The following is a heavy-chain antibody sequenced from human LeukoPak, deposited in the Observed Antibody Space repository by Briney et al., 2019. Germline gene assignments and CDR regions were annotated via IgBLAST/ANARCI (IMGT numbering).Heavy chain of an antibody. Sequence: GGSLRLSCAASGFTFSTYDMHWVRRAPGKELEWVAFIRNDGTIKYYTDSVKGRFTTSRDNSKNTLYLQMNSLRAEDTALYYCAKTWSSSWGFFDYWGQGTLVTVSS. CDR2: IRNDGTIK. J-gene: IGHJ4*02. CDR1: GFTFSTYD. D-gene: IGHD6-13*01. V-gene: IGHV3-30*02. CDR3: AKTWSSSWGFFDY.